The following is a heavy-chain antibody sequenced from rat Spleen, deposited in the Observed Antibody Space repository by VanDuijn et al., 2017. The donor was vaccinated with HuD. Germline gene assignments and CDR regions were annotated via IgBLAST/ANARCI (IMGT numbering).Heavy chain of an antibody. CDR2: INSAGNT. CDR1: DHSITNGYR. D-gene: IGHD1-12*02. CDR3: ARSDGTHYYFDY. V-gene: IGHV3-3*01. Sequence: EVQLQESGPGLVKPSQSLSLTCSVTDHSITNGYRWNWIRKFPGNKLEWMGYINSAGNTLYNPSLKSRISITRDTSKNQFFLQVNSVTTEDTATYYCARSDGTHYYFDYWGQGVMVTVSS. J-gene: IGHJ2*01.